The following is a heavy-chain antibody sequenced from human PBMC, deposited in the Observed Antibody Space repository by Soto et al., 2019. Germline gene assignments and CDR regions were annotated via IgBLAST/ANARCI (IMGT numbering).Heavy chain of an antibody. V-gene: IGHV4-38-2*01. J-gene: IGHJ4*02. CDR3: ARLPYSYSGYDETYFDY. CDR2: IYHSGST. CDR1: GYSLTSGYY. Sequence: SETLYLTCALSGYSLTSGYYLGFIRQPRGQGLEWIGSIYHSGSTYYNPSLKSRVTISVDTPQKLFSLKLSSVTAADTAVYYCARLPYSYSGYDETYFDYWGQGTLVTVSS. D-gene: IGHD5-12*01.